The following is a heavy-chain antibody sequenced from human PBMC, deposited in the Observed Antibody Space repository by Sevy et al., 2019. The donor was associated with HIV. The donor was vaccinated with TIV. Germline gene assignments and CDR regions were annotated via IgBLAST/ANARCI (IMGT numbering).Heavy chain of an antibody. CDR1: GYTFTSYG. CDR3: AGDSSSWWYFDL. CDR2: ISAYNGNT. J-gene: IGHJ2*01. V-gene: IGHV1-18*01. Sequence: ASVKVSCKASGYTFTSYGISWVRQAPGQGLEWMGWISAYNGNTNYAQKLQGRVTMTTDTSTSTAYMELRSLRSDDTAVYYCAGDSSSWWYFDLWGRGTLVTVSS. D-gene: IGHD6-13*01.